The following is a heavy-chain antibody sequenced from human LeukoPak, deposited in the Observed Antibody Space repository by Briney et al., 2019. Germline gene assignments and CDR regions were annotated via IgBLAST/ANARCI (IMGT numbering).Heavy chain of an antibody. J-gene: IGHJ4*02. CDR2: IYYSGST. Sequence: SETLSLTCTVSGGSISSSSYYWGWIRQPPGTGLEWIGSIYYSGSTYYNPSLKSRVTIPVDTSKNQFSLKLSSVTAADTAVYYCARCFRGVIDYWGQGTLVTVSS. D-gene: IGHD3-10*01. V-gene: IGHV4-39*01. CDR3: ARCFRGVIDY. CDR1: GGSISSSSYY.